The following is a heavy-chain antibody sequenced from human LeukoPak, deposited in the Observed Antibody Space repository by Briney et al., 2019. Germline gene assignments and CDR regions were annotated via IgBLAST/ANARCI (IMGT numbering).Heavy chain of an antibody. V-gene: IGHV3-53*01. CDR3: ARDRTRYSGYDSASGFLYY. CDR2: IYNSGST. CDR1: RFTVSSNY. Sequence: GGSLRLPCVVSRFTVSSNYKSWVRQAPGKGLEWVSVIYNSGSTHYADSVKGRFTISRDNSKNTLYLQMNSLRAEDTAVYYCARDRTRYSGYDSASGFLYYWGQGTLVTVSS. J-gene: IGHJ4*02. D-gene: IGHD5-12*01.